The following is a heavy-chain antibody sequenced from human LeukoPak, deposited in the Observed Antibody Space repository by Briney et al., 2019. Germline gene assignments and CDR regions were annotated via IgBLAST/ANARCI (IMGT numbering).Heavy chain of an antibody. J-gene: IGHJ4*02. Sequence: GGSLRLSCTVSGFTVSSNSMSWVRQAPGKGLEWVSFIYSGGNTLYSDSAKGRFTISRDNSKNTLYLQMNSLRAEDTAVYYCARRAGEYSHPYDYWGQGTLVTVSS. D-gene: IGHD4-17*01. CDR1: GFTVSSNS. V-gene: IGHV3-53*01. CDR2: IYSGGNT. CDR3: ARRAGEYSHPYDY.